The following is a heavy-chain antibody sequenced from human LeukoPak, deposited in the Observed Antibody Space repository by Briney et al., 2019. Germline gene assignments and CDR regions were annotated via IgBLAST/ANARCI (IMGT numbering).Heavy chain of an antibody. V-gene: IGHV4-30-4*01. Sequence: SQTLSLTCTVSGGSISSGDYYWTWIRQPPGKGLEWIGYIYYSGSTYYNPSLKSRITISVDTSKNQFSLKLSSVTAADTAVYYCARDTRGDYYFEYWGQGTLVTVSS. J-gene: IGHJ4*02. D-gene: IGHD4-17*01. CDR1: GGSISSGDYY. CDR2: IYYSGST. CDR3: ARDTRGDYYFEY.